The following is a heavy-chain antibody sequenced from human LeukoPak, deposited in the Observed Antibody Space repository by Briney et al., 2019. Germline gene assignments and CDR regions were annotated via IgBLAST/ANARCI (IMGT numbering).Heavy chain of an antibody. J-gene: IGHJ4*02. CDR1: GFTVSSNS. V-gene: IGHV3-53*01. CDR3: ARRAGAYSHPYDY. Sequence: PGGSLRLSCTVSGFTVSSNSMSWVRQAPGKGLEWVSFIYSGTIHYSDSVKGRFTISRDNSKNTLYLQMNSLRAEDTDVYYCARRAGAYSHPYDYWGQGTLVTVSS. D-gene: IGHD4/OR15-4a*01. CDR2: IYSGTI.